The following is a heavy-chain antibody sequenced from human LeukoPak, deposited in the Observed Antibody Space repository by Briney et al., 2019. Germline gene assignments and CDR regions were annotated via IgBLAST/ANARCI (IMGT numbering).Heavy chain of an antibody. V-gene: IGHV5-51*01. D-gene: IGHD2-2*01. CDR2: VNAGDSET. CDR3: ARVVVPAAISF. CDR1: GYKFTNYC. J-gene: IGHJ4*02. Sequence: GESLKSSCKASGYKFTNYCIGWVRQLSGKGLEWMGIVNAGDSETIYSPSFQGQLTISVDKSVSTAYLHWTSLKASDTAMYYCARVVVPAAISFWGQGTLVNVFS.